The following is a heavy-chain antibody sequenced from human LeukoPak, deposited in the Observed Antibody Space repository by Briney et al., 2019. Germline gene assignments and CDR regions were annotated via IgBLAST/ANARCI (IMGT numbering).Heavy chain of an antibody. CDR2: IIPIFGTA. J-gene: IGHJ6*03. Sequence: SVKVSCKASGGTFSSYAISWVRQAPGQGLVWMGGIIPIFGTANYAQKFQGRVTITADKSTSTAYMELSSLRSEDTAVYYCASRRARYYYYYYYMDVWGKGTTVTVSS. CDR3: ASRRARYYYYYYYMDV. V-gene: IGHV1-69*06. CDR1: GGTFSSYA.